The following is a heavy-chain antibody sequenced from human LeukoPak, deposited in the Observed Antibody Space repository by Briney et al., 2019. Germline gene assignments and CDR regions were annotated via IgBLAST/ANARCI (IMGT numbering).Heavy chain of an antibody. CDR2: INHSGST. CDR1: GGSFSGYY. Sequence: SETLSLTCAVYGGSFSGYYWSWIRQPPGKGLEWIGEINHSGSTNYNPSLKSRVTISVDTSKNQFSLKLSSVTAADTAVYYCGSYRGAFFQHWGQGTLVTVSS. V-gene: IGHV4-34*01. J-gene: IGHJ1*01. CDR3: GSYRGAFFQH. D-gene: IGHD4-23*01.